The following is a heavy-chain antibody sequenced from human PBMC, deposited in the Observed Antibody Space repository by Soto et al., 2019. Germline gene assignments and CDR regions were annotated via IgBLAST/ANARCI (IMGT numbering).Heavy chain of an antibody. CDR1: GGSISSGDYY. J-gene: IGHJ4*01. D-gene: IGHD3-10*01. Sequence: QVQLQASGPGRVKPSQTLSLTCTVSGGSISSGDYYWSWIRQPPGKGLEWLGYIYYSGRTSYNPSIKRLVTLSVDTSNRQFALKLSSVTAADTAVFYCAWGSYGSGRSWGHGTMVTVSS. V-gene: IGHV4-30-4*01. CDR3: AWGSYGSGRS. CDR2: IYYSGRT.